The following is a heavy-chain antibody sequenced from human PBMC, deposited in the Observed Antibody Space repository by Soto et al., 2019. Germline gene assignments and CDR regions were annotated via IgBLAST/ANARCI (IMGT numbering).Heavy chain of an antibody. CDR3: ARDGVATMTGYYGMDV. D-gene: IGHD5-12*01. Sequence: SVKVSCKASGGTFSSYAISWVRQAPGQGLEWMGGIIPIFGTANYAQKFQGRVTITADESTSTAYMELSSLRSEDTAVYYCARDGVATMTGYYGMDVWGQGTTVTVS. CDR1: GGTFSSYA. J-gene: IGHJ6*02. V-gene: IGHV1-69*13. CDR2: IIPIFGTA.